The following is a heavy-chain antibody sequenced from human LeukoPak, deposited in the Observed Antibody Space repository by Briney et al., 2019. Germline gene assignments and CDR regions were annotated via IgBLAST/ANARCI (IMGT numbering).Heavy chain of an antibody. V-gene: IGHV4-34*01. J-gene: IGHJ4*02. CDR3: ARGLRRRDVYKLKFDY. CDR1: GGSFSGYY. Sequence: PSETLSLTCAVYGGSFSGYYWSWIRQPPGKGLEWIGEINHSGSTNYNPSLKSRVTISVDTSKNQFSLKLSSVTAADTAVYYCARGLRRRDVYKLKFDYWGQGTLVTVSS. D-gene: IGHD5-24*01. CDR2: INHSGST.